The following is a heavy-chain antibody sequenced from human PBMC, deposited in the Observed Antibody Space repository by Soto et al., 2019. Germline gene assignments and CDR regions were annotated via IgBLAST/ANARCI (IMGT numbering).Heavy chain of an antibody. CDR2: IYKTGNT. J-gene: IGHJ6*02. V-gene: IGHV4-61*03. D-gene: IGHD5-12*01. Sequence: WTWIRQTPVNGLEWLGFIYKTGNTKYDPSLKSRVTISLDTSKNHFFLRLTSVTAADTAVYYCAREMSRDGYNFGSGAMYVRCQGTTVTFSS. CDR3: AREMSRDGYNFGSGAMYV.